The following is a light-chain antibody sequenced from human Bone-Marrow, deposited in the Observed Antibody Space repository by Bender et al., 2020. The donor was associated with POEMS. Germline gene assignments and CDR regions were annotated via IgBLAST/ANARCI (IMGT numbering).Light chain of an antibody. CDR3: SSFTTITTHVL. V-gene: IGLV2-14*03. CDR2: DAT. Sequence: QSALTQPASVSGSPGQSITISCIGTTNDIGHYSNSVSWYQQHPGKAPKLIIFDATNRPSVISSRFSGSKSGNTASLTISGLQAEDEADYYCSSFTTITTHVLFGGGTKLTVL. J-gene: IGLJ2*01. CDR1: TNDIGHYSNS.